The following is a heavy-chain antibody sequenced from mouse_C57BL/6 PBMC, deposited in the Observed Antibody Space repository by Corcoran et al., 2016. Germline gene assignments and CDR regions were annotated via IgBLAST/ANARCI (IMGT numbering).Heavy chain of an antibody. Sequence: EVQLQQSGPELVKPGASVKISCKASGYTFTDYYMNWVKQSHGKSLEWIGDINPNNGGTSYNQKFKGKATLTVDKSSSTAYMELRSLTSEDAVVYYCARGPYYSNYYAMDYWGQGTSVTVSS. CDR3: ARGPYYSNYYAMDY. J-gene: IGHJ4*01. D-gene: IGHD2-5*01. CDR1: GYTFTDYY. CDR2: INPNNGGT. V-gene: IGHV1-26*01.